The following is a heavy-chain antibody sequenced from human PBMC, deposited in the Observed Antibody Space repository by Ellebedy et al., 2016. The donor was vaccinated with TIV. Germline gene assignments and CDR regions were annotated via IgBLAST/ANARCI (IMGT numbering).Heavy chain of an antibody. J-gene: IGHJ4*02. D-gene: IGHD6-19*01. V-gene: IGHV5-51*01. CDR3: ARTSYSSRWYYFDY. CDR2: IFPGDSDT. Sequence: GESLKISCKGSGYTFTSYWIGWVRRMPGKGLEWMGIIFPGDSDTRYSPSFQGQVTISADKSINTAYLQWSSLKASDTAMYYCARTSYSSRWYYFDYWGQGTLVTVSS. CDR1: GYTFTSYW.